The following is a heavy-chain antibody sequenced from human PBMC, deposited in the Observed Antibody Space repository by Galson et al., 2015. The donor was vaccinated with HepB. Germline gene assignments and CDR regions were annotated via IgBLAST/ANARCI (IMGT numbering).Heavy chain of an antibody. Sequence: SLRLSCAASGFTFGSYAMNWVRQAPGKGLEWVSLISGSGVTTYYADSVKGRFTISRDNSKNTLYLQMNSLRAEDTALYFCAKDFDSSGFYYDYLDYWGQGTLVAVSS. CDR1: GFTFGSYA. CDR3: AKDFDSSGFYYDYLDY. V-gene: IGHV3-23*01. J-gene: IGHJ4*02. D-gene: IGHD3-22*01. CDR2: ISGSGVTT.